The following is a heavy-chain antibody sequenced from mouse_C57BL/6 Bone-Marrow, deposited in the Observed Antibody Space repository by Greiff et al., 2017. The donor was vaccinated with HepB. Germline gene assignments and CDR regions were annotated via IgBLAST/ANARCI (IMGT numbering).Heavy chain of an antibody. J-gene: IGHJ2*01. CDR1: GYTFTSYW. V-gene: IGHV1-64*01. CDR3: ARRGDSSGPFDY. Sequence: QVQLQQPGAELVKPGASVKLSCKASGYTFTSYWMHWVKQRPGQGLEWIGMIHPNSGSTNYNEKFKSKATLTVDKSSSTAYMQLSSLTSEDSAVYYCARRGDSSGPFDYWGQGTTLTVSS. CDR2: IHPNSGST. D-gene: IGHD3-2*02.